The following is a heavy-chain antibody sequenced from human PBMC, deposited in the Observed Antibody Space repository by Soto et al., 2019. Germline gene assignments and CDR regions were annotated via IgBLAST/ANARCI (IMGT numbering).Heavy chain of an antibody. CDR1: GGSISSSSYY. D-gene: IGHD5-12*01. J-gene: IGHJ4*02. Sequence: SETLSLTCTVSGGSISSSSYYWGWIRQPPGKGLEWIGSIYYSGSTYYNPSLKSRVTISVDTSKNQFSLKLSSVTAADTAVYYCARVRDSGYDAGLGYWGQGTLVTVSS. V-gene: IGHV4-39*01. CDR3: ARVRDSGYDAGLGY. CDR2: IYYSGST.